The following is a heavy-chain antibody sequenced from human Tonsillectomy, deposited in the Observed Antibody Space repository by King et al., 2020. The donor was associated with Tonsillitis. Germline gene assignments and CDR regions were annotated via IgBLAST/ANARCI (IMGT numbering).Heavy chain of an antibody. CDR1: GFTFSSFA. J-gene: IGHJ4*02. CDR2: LSGSGTST. Sequence: VQLVESGGGLVQPEGSLRLSCAASGFTFSSFAMNWVRQAPGKGLEWVSTLSGSGTSTYYGDSVKGRFTVSRDNSKNTLYLQMDSLRVEDTAVYYCAKGGSGWYGGLDYWGQGTLVTVSS. V-gene: IGHV3-23*04. CDR3: AKGGSGWYGGLDY. D-gene: IGHD6-19*01.